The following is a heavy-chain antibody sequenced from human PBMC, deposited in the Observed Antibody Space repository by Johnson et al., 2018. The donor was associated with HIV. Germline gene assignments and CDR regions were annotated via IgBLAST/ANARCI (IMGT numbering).Heavy chain of an antibody. D-gene: IGHD1-26*01. V-gene: IGHV3-7*01. CDR3: AKDQLVGATYAAFDI. J-gene: IGHJ3*02. Sequence: VQLVESGGGLVQPGGSLRLSCAVSGFTFSSYWMHWVRQAPGKGLEWVANIKQDGSEKYYVDSVKGRFTISRDNAKNSLYLQMNSLRPEDTAVYYCAKDQLVGATYAAFDIWGQGTMVTVSS. CDR2: IKQDGSEK. CDR1: GFTFSSYW.